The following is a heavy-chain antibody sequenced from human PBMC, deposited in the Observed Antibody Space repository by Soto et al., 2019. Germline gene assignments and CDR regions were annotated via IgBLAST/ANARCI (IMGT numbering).Heavy chain of an antibody. CDR1: GYTFTGYY. CDR2: INPNSGGT. D-gene: IGHD1-7*01. J-gene: IGHJ6*02. Sequence: GASVKVSCKASGYTFTGYYMHWVRQAPGQGLEWMGWINPNSGGTNYAQKFQGRVTMTRDTSISTAYMELSRLRSDDTAVYYCARAGITGTTPPYYYGMDVWGQGTTVTVSS. V-gene: IGHV1-2*02. CDR3: ARAGITGTTPPYYYGMDV.